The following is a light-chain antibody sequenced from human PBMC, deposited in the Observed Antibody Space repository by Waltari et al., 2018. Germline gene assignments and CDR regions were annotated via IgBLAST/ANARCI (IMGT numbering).Light chain of an antibody. CDR2: WAS. CDR1: PTVLYNSNNSNY. Sequence: DFVMTQSPASLALSLGERATIHCKTSPTVLYNSNNSNYLTWYQQKPGQHPKLLFSWASTRESGVPERFSASGSGTYFTLTISRLQPEDVAISYCQQYYSSPYTFGQGTRLEIK. V-gene: IGKV4-1*01. J-gene: IGKJ2*01. CDR3: QQYYSSPYT.